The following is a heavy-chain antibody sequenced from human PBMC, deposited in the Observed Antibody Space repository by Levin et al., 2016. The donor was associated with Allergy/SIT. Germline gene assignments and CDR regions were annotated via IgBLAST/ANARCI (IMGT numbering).Heavy chain of an antibody. J-gene: IGHJ4*02. Sequence: SETLSLTCTVSGDSITSSNFFWGWIRQPPERGLEWIGSVDYSGSTYYNPSLKSRVTTSVDTSRKHFSLRLTSVTAADTAIYYCARHGYDTSGAFDYWGQGTLVTVSS. V-gene: IGHV4-39*01. CDR1: GDSITSSNFF. CDR3: ARHGYDTSGAFDY. CDR2: VDYSGST. D-gene: IGHD3-22*01.